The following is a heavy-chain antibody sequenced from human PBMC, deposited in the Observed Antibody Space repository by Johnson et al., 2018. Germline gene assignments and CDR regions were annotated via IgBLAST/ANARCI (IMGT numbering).Heavy chain of an antibody. Sequence: VQLVESGPGPVKPSDTLSLTCTVSGGSISSYWWSWIRQHPGKGLEYIGYGYHCGSTIYNPSIEGRVTISIDTSKNQFTLKLRSVTAADTAMYYCAKGGEYFQDWCQGTLVTVSS. V-gene: IGHV4-59*01. D-gene: IGHD6-25*01. CDR3: AKGGEYFQD. CDR2: GYHCGST. J-gene: IGHJ1*01. CDR1: GGSISSYW.